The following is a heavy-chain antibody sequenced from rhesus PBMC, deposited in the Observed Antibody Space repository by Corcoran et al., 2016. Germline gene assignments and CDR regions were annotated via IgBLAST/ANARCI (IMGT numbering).Heavy chain of an antibody. CDR2: IYGSGSST. CDR3: VRGGGYSGYNNRFDV. V-gene: IGHV4-169*01. D-gene: IGHD5-42*01. CDR1: GGPISSSY. J-gene: IGHJ5-1*01. Sequence: QLQLQESGPGLVKPSETPSLTCAASGGPISSSYWSWISPAPGKGLEWIGYIYGSGSSTNYNTSLKSRVTLSVDTSKNQLSLKLSSVTAADTAVYYCVRGGGYSGYNNRFDVWGAGVLVTVSS.